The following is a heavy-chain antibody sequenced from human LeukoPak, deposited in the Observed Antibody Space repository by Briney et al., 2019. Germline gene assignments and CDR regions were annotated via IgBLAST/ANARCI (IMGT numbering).Heavy chain of an antibody. Sequence: GGSLRLSCAASGFTFSSKWMNWVRQAPGKGLEWVSSISSSSSYIYYADSVKGRFTISRDNSKNTLYPQMNSLRAEDTAVYYCARGPDQLGFDYWGQGTLVTVSS. J-gene: IGHJ4*02. CDR1: GFTFSSKW. V-gene: IGHV3-21*04. D-gene: IGHD1-1*01. CDR2: ISSSSSYI. CDR3: ARGPDQLGFDY.